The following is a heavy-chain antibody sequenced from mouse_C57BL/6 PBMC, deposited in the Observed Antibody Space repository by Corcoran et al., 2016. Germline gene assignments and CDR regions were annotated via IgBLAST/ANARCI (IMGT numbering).Heavy chain of an antibody. J-gene: IGHJ4*01. CDR1: GYTFTTYG. V-gene: IGHV9-3*01. CDR2: INTYSGVP. Sequence: QIQLVQSGPELKKPGETVKISCKASGYTFTTYGMSWVKQAPGKGLKWMGWINTYSGVPTYADYFKGRFAFSLETSASTAYLQINNLKNEDTATYFCARAITTLIDYWGQGTSVTVSS. D-gene: IGHD1-1*01. CDR3: ARAITTLIDY.